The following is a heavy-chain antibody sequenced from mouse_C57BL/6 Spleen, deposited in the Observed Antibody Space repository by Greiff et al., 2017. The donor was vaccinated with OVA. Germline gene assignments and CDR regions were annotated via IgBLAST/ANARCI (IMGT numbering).Heavy chain of an antibody. Sequence: QVQLQQPGAELVMPGASVKLSCKASGYTFTSYWMHWVKQRPGQGLEWIGEIDPSDSYTNSNQKFKGKSTLTVDKSSSTAYMQLSSLTSEDSAVYYCARSSTMVTTGDYWGQGTTLTVSS. V-gene: IGHV1-69*01. CDR2: IDPSDSYT. D-gene: IGHD2-2*01. CDR3: ARSSTMVTTGDY. J-gene: IGHJ2*01. CDR1: GYTFTSYW.